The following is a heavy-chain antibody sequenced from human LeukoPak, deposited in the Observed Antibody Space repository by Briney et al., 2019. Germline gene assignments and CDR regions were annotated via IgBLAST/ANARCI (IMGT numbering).Heavy chain of an antibody. CDR2: ISSSGSTI. CDR3: ARDNEWAFDI. D-gene: IGHD3-3*01. CDR1: GFTFSSYE. V-gene: IGHV3-48*03. J-gene: IGHJ3*02. Sequence: PGGSLRLSCAASGFTFSSYEMNWVRQAPGKGLEWVSYISSSGSTIYYADSVKGRFTISRDNAKNSLYLQMNSLRAEDTAVYYCARDNEWAFDIWGQGTMVTVSS.